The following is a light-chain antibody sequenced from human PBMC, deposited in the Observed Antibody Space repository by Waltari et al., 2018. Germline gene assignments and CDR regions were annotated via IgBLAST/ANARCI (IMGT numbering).Light chain of an antibody. J-gene: IGKJ1*01. CDR2: GAS. V-gene: IGKV3-20*01. CDR1: QSVTRA. CDR3: QHYLSSPVT. Sequence: ETVLTQSPGTLSLSPGESATLSCRASQSVTRALAWYQQKPGQPPRRLIYGASNRATGIPDRFSGRGSGTDFSLTISSLEPEDFAAYYCQHYLSSPVTFGQGTKVEVK.